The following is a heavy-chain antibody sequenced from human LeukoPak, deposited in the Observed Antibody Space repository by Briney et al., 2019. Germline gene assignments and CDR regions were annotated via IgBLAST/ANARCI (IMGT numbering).Heavy chain of an antibody. CDR1: GYTLTELS. Sequence: ASVKVSCKVSGYTLTELSMHWVRQAPGKGLEWMGGFDPEDGETIYAQEFQGRVTMTEDTSTDTAYMELSSLRSEDTAVYYCARDGDGYNQIDYWGQGTLVTVSS. D-gene: IGHD5-24*01. J-gene: IGHJ4*02. V-gene: IGHV1-24*01. CDR3: ARDGDGYNQIDY. CDR2: FDPEDGET.